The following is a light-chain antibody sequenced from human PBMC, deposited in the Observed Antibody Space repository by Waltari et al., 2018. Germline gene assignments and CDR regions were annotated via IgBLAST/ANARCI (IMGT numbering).Light chain of an antibody. CDR1: QSVSSSS. CDR3: QQYGSLPIT. J-gene: IGKJ5*01. CDR2: GAS. Sequence: EIVLTQSPGTLSLSPGERPTLSCGASQSVSSSSLAWYQQNPGQAPRLLIYGASSRATGIPDMFSGSGSGTDFTLTVSRLEPEDFAVYYCQQYGSLPITFGQGTRLEIK. V-gene: IGKV3-20*01.